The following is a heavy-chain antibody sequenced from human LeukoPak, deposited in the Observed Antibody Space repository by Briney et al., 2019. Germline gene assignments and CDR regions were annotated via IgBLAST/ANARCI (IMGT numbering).Heavy chain of an antibody. D-gene: IGHD3-22*01. V-gene: IGHV3-23*01. CDR1: GFIFSSYG. J-gene: IGHJ4*02. Sequence: GGSLSLSCAASGFIFSSYGMNWVRHAPGKGREWVSGISGSGDRTYYADSVEGYFTISRDNSKNTLYFQMNSLRVEDTAVYFCAKAYDNSGYCLRYFHYWGQRTLVTVSS. CDR3: AKAYDNSGYCLRYFHY. CDR2: ISGSGDRT.